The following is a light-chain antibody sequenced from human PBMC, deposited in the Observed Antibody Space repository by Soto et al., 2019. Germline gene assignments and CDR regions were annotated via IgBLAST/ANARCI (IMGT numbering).Light chain of an antibody. CDR2: EVS. Sequence: QSVLTQPASVSGSPGQSITISCTGTSSDVGGHNYVSWYQQHPGKAPKLLICEVSNRPSGVSNRFSGSKSGNTASLTIYGLQPEDEADYYCSSYTTSTHYVFGTGTKLPS. J-gene: IGLJ1*01. V-gene: IGLV2-14*01. CDR3: SSYTTSTHYV. CDR1: SSDVGGHNY.